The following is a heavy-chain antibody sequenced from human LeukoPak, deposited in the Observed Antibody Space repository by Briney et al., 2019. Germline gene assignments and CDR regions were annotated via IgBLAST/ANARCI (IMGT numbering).Heavy chain of an antibody. D-gene: IGHD3-22*01. CDR1: GFTFSSYS. Sequence: GGSLRLSCAASGFTFSSYSMNWVRQAPGKGLGWVSSISSSSSYIYYADSVKGRFTISRDNAKNSLYLQMNSLRAEDTAVYYCARDGSVVVITNNWFDPWGQGTLVTVSS. J-gene: IGHJ5*02. CDR3: ARDGSVVVITNNWFDP. CDR2: ISSSSSYI. V-gene: IGHV3-21*01.